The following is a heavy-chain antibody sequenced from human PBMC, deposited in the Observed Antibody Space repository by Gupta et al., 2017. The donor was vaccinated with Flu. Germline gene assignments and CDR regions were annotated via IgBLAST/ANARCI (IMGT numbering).Heavy chain of an antibody. CDR1: GFTFSDYY. V-gene: IGHV3-11*01. Sequence: QVQLVESGGGLVKPGGSLRLSCAASGFTFSDYYMSWIRQAPGKGLEWVSYISSSGSTIYYADSVKGRFTISRDNAKNSLYLQMNSLRAEDTAVYYCARDQEPTFVYSSSSTPKSKYYYGMDVWGQGTTVTVSS. D-gene: IGHD6-6*01. CDR2: ISSSGSTI. CDR3: ARDQEPTFVYSSSSTPKSKYYYGMDV. J-gene: IGHJ6*02.